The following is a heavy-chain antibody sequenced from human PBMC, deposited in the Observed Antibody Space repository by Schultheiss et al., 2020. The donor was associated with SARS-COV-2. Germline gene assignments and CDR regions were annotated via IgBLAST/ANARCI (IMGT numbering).Heavy chain of an antibody. CDR1: GGSISSGGYY. Sequence: SETLSLTCTVSGGSISSGGYYWSWIRQHPGKGLEWIGYIYYSGSTYYNPSLKSRVTISGDKSKNQFSLKLSSVTAADTAVYYCARDDRDRLQPGGYYYYAMDVWGQGTTVTVSS. CDR2: IYYSGST. J-gene: IGHJ6*02. D-gene: IGHD5-24*01. V-gene: IGHV4-31*03. CDR3: ARDDRDRLQPGGYYYYAMDV.